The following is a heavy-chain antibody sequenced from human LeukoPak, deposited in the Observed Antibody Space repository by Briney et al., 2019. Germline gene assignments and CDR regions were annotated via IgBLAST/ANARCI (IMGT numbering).Heavy chain of an antibody. D-gene: IGHD3-22*01. CDR1: GGSISSSNW. Sequence: SETLSLTCAVSGGSISSSNWWSWVRQPPGKGLEWIGEIYHSGGTNYNPSLKGRVTISVDKSKNQFSLKLSSVTAADTAVYYCARESGYYYDTRYFDYWGQGTLVTVSS. CDR3: ARESGYYYDTRYFDY. J-gene: IGHJ4*02. CDR2: IYHSGGT. V-gene: IGHV4-4*02.